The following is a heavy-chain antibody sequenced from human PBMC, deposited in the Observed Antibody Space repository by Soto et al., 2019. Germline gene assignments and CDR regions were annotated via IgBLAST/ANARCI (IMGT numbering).Heavy chain of an antibody. V-gene: IGHV4-4*07. J-gene: IGHJ5*02. Sequence: TLSLTCTVSGASISGFYWSWIRKSAGKGLEWIGRIYATGTTDYNPSLKSRVMMSVDTSKKQFSLKLRSVTAADTAVYYCVRDGAKTLRDWFDPWGQGISVTVSS. CDR1: GASISGFY. CDR3: VRDGAKTLRDWFDP. D-gene: IGHD1-26*01. CDR2: IYATGTT.